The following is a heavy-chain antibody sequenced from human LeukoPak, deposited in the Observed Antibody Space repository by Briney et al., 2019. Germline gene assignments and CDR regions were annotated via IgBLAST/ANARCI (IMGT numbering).Heavy chain of an antibody. V-gene: IGHV3-30*04. CDR2: ITYDGINK. J-gene: IGHJ4*02. Sequence: GGSLRLSCAASGFTFSSYAMHWVRQAPGKGLEWVAVITYDGINKYYADSVKGRFTISRDNSKNTLYLQMNSLRAEDTAVYYCANEIRPNDYWGQGTQVTVSS. D-gene: IGHD4-17*01. CDR3: ANEIRPNDY. CDR1: GFTFSSYA.